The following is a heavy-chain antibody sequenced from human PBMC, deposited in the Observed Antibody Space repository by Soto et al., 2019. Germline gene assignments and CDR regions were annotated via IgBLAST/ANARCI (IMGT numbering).Heavy chain of an antibody. Sequence: ASVKVSCKASGYTFTSYDINWVRQATGQGLEWMGWMNPNSGNTGYAQKFQGRVTMTRNTSISTAYMELSSLRSEDTAVYYCATAQRRIWLQHTGALDAFEIWGQGTMVTASS. CDR2: MNPNSGNT. CDR1: GYTFTSYD. J-gene: IGHJ3*02. D-gene: IGHD5-12*01. CDR3: ATAQRRIWLQHTGALDAFEI. V-gene: IGHV1-8*01.